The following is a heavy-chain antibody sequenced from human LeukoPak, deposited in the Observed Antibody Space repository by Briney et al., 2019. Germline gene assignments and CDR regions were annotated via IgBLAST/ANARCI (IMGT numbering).Heavy chain of an antibody. V-gene: IGHV4-39*01. D-gene: IGHD5-12*01. CDR3: ARRDIVATISA. CDR1: GGSISSYY. CDR2: IYFSGNT. J-gene: IGHJ4*02. Sequence: SETLSLTCTVSGGSISSYYWAWIRQPPGKGLEWIGSIYFSGNTFYNPSLRGRVTISVDTSKNQFSLKLNSVTAADTAVYYCARRDIVATISAWGQGTLVTVSS.